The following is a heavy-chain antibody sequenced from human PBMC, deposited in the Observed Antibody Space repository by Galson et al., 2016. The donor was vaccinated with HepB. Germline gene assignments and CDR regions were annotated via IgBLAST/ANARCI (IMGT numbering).Heavy chain of an antibody. V-gene: IGHV1-3*01. CDR3: ARWARPMAKWAFDY. Sequence: SVKVSCKASGYSFTNYAMHWVRQAPGQRLEWMGWIYAGNGNTRYSQMFQGRVTISTDASASTGYMELSSLRSEDTAVYYCARWARPMAKWAFDYWGQGSLVTVSS. CDR2: IYAGNGNT. D-gene: IGHD3-10*01. J-gene: IGHJ4*02. CDR1: GYSFTNYA.